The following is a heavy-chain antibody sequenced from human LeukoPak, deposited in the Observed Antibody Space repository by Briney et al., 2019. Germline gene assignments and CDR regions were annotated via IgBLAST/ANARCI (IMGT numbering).Heavy chain of an antibody. V-gene: IGHV1-8*01. CDR3: ARGGTRYCTSTSCSDYYFYGMDV. CDR1: GYTFSNYD. J-gene: IGHJ6*02. CDR2: MNPNSANT. Sequence: ASVKVSRKASGYTFSNYDINWVRQATGQGLEWMGWMNPNSANTGYAQKFQGRVTMTRNTSINTAYMELSSLRSEDTAVYYCARGGTRYCTSTSCSDYYFYGMDVWGQGTTVTVSS. D-gene: IGHD2-2*01.